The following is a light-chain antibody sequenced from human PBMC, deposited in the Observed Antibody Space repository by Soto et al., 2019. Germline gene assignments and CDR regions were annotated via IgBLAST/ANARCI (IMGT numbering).Light chain of an antibody. J-gene: IGKJ2*01. CDR3: QQSYSTPPRYT. Sequence: DIQMTQSPSYLSASVGDRVTITCRAIQGISNYLAWYQQKPGKVPKLLIYAASTLQSGVPSRFSGSGSGTDFTLTISSLQPEDCATYYCQQSYSTPPRYTFGQGTKVDIK. V-gene: IGKV1-27*01. CDR2: AAS. CDR1: QGISNY.